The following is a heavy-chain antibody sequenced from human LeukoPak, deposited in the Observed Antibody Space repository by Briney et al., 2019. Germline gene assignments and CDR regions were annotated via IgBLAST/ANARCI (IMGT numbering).Heavy chain of an antibody. CDR1: GGSISGYY. J-gene: IGHJ5*01. V-gene: IGHV4-59*08. CDR2: IYNSGIT. D-gene: IGHD4-11*01. Sequence: SETLTLTCTVSGGSISGYYWTWIRQLPGKGLEWIGYIYNSGITNYNPSLKSRVTVSVDTSKNQFSLRLTSVTAADTAVYYCARSVPSLDYLFDSWGHGTLVTVSS. CDR3: ARSVPSLDYLFDS.